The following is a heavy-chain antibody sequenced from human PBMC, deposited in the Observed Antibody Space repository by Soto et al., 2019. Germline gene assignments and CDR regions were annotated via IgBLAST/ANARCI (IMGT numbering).Heavy chain of an antibody. D-gene: IGHD2-2*01. J-gene: IGHJ6*02. V-gene: IGHV3-72*01. CDR3: ARDTPHCSSTSCPRTKARPYYYYGMDV. CDR2: TRNKGNSYTT. CDR1: GFTFSDHY. Sequence: PGGSLRLSCAASGFTFSDHYMDWVRQAPGQGLEWVGRTRNKGNSYTTEYAAPVKDRFNNSRDDSKNSLYMQRNSLKTGDTAVYYCARDTPHCSSTSCPRTKARPYYYYGMDVWGQGTTVTVSS.